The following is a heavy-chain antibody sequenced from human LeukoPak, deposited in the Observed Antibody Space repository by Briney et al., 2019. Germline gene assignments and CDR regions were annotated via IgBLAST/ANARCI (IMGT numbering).Heavy chain of an antibody. CDR3: ARESFAARWD. J-gene: IGHJ4*02. Sequence: GGSLRLSCAASGFTFRRYWMSWVRQAPGKGREGVANIKQEGSQKSYVDSVKGRLTISRDNANNLLYLQMNSLRAEDTAVYYCARESFAARWDWGQGTLVTVSS. CDR1: GFTFRRYW. CDR2: IKQEGSQK. V-gene: IGHV3-7*01. D-gene: IGHD6-6*01.